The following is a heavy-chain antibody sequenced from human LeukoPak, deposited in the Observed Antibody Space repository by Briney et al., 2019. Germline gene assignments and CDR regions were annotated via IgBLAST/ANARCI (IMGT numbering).Heavy chain of an antibody. V-gene: IGHV3-30*04. J-gene: IGHJ4*02. D-gene: IGHD4-17*01. CDR3: AKAARTTVTYSFDS. CDR1: GFTFSSYA. CDR2: ISYGGSNK. Sequence: GRSLRLSCAASGFTFSSYAMHWVRQAPGKGLEWVAVISYGGSNKYYADSVKGRFTISRDNSKNTLYLQMNSLRAEDTAMYYCAKAARTTVTYSFDSWGQGTLVTVSS.